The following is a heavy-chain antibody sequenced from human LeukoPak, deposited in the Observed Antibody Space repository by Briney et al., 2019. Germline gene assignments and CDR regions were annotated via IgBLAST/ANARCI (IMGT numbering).Heavy chain of an antibody. V-gene: IGHV5-51*01. CDR3: ARNPSYGSGLEDAFDI. Sequence: GESLKISCKGSGYSFTSYWIGWVRQVPGKGLEWMGIIYPGDSDTRYSPSFQGQVTTSADKSISTAYLQWSSLKASDTAMYYCARNPSYGSGLEDAFDIWGQGTMVTVSS. J-gene: IGHJ3*02. D-gene: IGHD3-10*01. CDR1: GYSFTSYW. CDR2: IYPGDSDT.